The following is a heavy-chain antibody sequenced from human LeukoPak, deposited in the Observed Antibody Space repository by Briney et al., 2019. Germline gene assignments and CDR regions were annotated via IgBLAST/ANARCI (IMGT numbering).Heavy chain of an antibody. J-gene: IGHJ4*02. D-gene: IGHD3-10*01. CDR1: GFTFSRNA. V-gene: IGHV3-23*01. CDR3: AKRGIVIRAVIIVGFHKEAYYFDY. Sequence: GGSLRLSCAASGFTFSRNAMSWVRQAPGKGLEWVSSTSGSGSSTYYLDSVKGRFTISRDNPKNTLYLQMNSLRAEDTAVYFCAKRGIVIRAVIIVGFHKEAYYFDYWGQGALVTVSS. CDR2: TSGSGSST.